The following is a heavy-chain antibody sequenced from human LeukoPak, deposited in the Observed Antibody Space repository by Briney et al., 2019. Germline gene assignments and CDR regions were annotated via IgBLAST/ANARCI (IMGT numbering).Heavy chain of an antibody. Sequence: SETLSLTCAVYGGSFSGYYWSWIRQPPGKGLEWIGNIYYGENTYYNPSLKSRVTISIDTSKNQFYLKLSSLTAADTAVYYCARRDDSSGYHKIFDYWGPGTLVTVSS. CDR3: ARRDDSSGYHKIFDY. D-gene: IGHD3-22*01. V-gene: IGHV4-34*01. CDR2: IYYGENT. J-gene: IGHJ4*02. CDR1: GGSFSGYY.